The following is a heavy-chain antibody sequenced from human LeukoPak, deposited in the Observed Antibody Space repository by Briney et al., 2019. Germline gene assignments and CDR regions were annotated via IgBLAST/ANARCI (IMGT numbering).Heavy chain of an antibody. Sequence: SETLFLTCTVSGGSISSYYWSWIRQPAGKGLEWIGRIYTSGSTSYNPSLKSRVTMSVDTSKNQFSLKLSSVTAADTAVYYCARGISSGWYGAFDIWGQGTMVTVSS. CDR2: IYTSGST. J-gene: IGHJ3*02. CDR1: GGSISSYY. D-gene: IGHD6-19*01. V-gene: IGHV4-4*07. CDR3: ARGISSGWYGAFDI.